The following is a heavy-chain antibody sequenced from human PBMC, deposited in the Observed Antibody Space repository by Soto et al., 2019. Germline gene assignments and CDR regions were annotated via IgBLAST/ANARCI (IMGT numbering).Heavy chain of an antibody. D-gene: IGHD1-1*01. CDR1: GFTFSDSA. J-gene: IGHJ5*02. V-gene: IGHV3-23*01. CDR2: VAYNGDT. Sequence: GGSLRLSCEASGFTFSDSAMTWVRQAPGKGLEWVSTVAYNGDTYSPDSVKGRFTISRDNSRNTLTLQMTSLRAEDTAVYYCAKSRRNWNDEFWFDPWGQGTLVTVS. CDR3: AKSRRNWNDEFWFDP.